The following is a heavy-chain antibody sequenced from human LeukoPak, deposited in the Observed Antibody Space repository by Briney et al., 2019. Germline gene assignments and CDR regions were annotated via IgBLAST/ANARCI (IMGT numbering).Heavy chain of an antibody. D-gene: IGHD5-18*01. CDR1: GFTFDDYA. Sequence: GGSLRLSCAASGFTFDDYAMHWVRQAPGKGLEWVSGISWNSGSIGYADSVKGRFTISRDNAKNSLYLQMNSLRAEDTALYYCAKDRGYSYGHYFDYWGQGTLVTVSS. V-gene: IGHV3-9*01. CDR2: ISWNSGSI. CDR3: AKDRGYSYGHYFDY. J-gene: IGHJ4*02.